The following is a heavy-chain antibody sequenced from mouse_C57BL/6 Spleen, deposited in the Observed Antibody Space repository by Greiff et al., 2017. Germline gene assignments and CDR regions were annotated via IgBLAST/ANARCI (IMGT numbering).Heavy chain of an antibody. V-gene: IGHV1-26*01. D-gene: IGHD1-1*01. CDR2: INPNNGGT. J-gene: IGHJ3*01. CDR1: GYTFTDYY. CDR3: ASHYYGGSSWFAY. Sequence: EVQLQQSGPELVKPGASVKISCKASGYTFTDYYMNWVKQSPGKSLEWIGDINPNNGGTSYTQKFKGKATLTVDKSSSTAYMELRSLTSEDSAVYYCASHYYGGSSWFAYWGQGTLLTVSA.